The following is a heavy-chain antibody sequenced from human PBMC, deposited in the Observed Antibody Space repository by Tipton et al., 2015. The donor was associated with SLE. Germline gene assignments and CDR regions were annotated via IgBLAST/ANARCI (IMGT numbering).Heavy chain of an antibody. J-gene: IGHJ5*02. CDR1: GFTVSSNY. CDR3: ARGLPATSWFDP. CDR2: INHSGST. V-gene: IGHV4-34*01. D-gene: IGHD1-26*01. Sequence: LRLSCAASGFTVSSNYMSWVRQAPGKGLEWIGEINHSGSTNYNPSLKSRVTISVDTSKNQFSLKLSSVTAADTAVYYCARGLPATSWFDPWGQGTLVTVSS.